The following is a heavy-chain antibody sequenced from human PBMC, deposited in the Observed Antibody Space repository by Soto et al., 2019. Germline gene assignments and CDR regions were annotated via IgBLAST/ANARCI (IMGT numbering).Heavy chain of an antibody. CDR3: ARDLGYCSSTSCFSYYYYYYGMDV. J-gene: IGHJ6*02. CDR2: ISAYNGST. Sequence: GASVKVSCKASGYTFTSYGISWVRQAPGQGLEWMGWISAYNGSTNYAQKLQGRVTMTTDTSTSTAYMELRSLRSDDTAVYYCARDLGYCSSTSCFSYYYYYYGMDVWGQGTTVTVSS. D-gene: IGHD2-2*01. V-gene: IGHV1-18*01. CDR1: GYTFTSYG.